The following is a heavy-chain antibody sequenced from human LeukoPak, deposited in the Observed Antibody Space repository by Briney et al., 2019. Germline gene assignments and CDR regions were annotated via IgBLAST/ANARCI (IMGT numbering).Heavy chain of an antibody. CDR2: IYYSGST. J-gene: IGHJ4*02. V-gene: IGHV4-39*02. CDR1: GGSISSSSYY. D-gene: IGHD3-10*01. CDR3: ARVRSTYYYGSGSYPVKYYFDY. Sequence: SETLSLTCTVSGGSISSSSYYWGWIRQPPGKGLEWIGSIYYSGSTYYNPSLKSRVTISVDTSKNHFSLKLSSVTAADTAVYYCARVRSTYYYGSGSYPVKYYFDYWGQGTLVTVSS.